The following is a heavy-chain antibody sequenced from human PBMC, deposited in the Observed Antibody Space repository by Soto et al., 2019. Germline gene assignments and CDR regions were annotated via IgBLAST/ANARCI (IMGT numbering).Heavy chain of an antibody. D-gene: IGHD3-16*02. CDR3: AKEKDYDYVWGSSRYTSDY. CDR2: LSGSGGT. J-gene: IGHJ4*02. CDR1: GFTFSGYA. V-gene: IGHV3-23*04. Sequence: EVKLVESGGGLVQPGGSLRLSCAASGFTFSGYAMSWVRQAPGKGLEWVSGLSGSGGTLYADSVKGRFTISRDNFKNTLYLQMNSLRAEDAAIYYCAKEKDYDYVWGSSRYTSDYWGQGTLVTVSS.